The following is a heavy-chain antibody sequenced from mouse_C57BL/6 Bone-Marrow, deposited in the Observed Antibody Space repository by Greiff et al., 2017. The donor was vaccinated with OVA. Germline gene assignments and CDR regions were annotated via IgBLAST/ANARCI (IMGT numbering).Heavy chain of an antibody. CDR3: ARKVGYYFDY. D-gene: IGHD1-1*02. V-gene: IGHV1-81*01. Sequence: VKLQESGAELARPGASVKLSCKASGYTFTSYGISWVKQRTGQGLEWIGEIYPRSGNTYYNEKFKGKATLTADKSSSTAYMELRSLTSEDSAVYFCARKVGYYFDYWGQGTTLTVSS. CDR2: IYPRSGNT. CDR1: GYTFTSYG. J-gene: IGHJ2*01.